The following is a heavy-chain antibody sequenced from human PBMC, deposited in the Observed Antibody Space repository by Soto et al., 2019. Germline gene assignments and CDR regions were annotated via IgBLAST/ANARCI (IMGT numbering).Heavy chain of an antibody. CDR3: ERCKYYYGSGRPYYYNGMDV. V-gene: IGHV5-51*01. J-gene: IGHJ6*02. CDR1: GYSLTRYW. D-gene: IGHD3-10*01. Sequence: GDSLKISCKGSGYSLTRYWSGWWRQMPGKGLESVGIIHPGDTDTRYSPCFQVQVTISADKSITTAYLQWSRLKASDTAMYYCERCKYYYGSGRPYYYNGMDVWGQGTTVTVSS. CDR2: IHPGDTDT.